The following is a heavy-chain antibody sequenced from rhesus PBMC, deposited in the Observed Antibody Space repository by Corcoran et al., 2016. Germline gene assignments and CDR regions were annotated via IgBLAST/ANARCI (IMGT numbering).Heavy chain of an antibody. Sequence: EVQLAESGGGLVQPGGSLRLSCAASGFTVSSYWMSGVRQVPGKGLAWLSEIFGSTIYSGDAVKGRFTVSRVNAKNSLYLQMNSLRAEDTAVYYCTRRYSSWSGAEYFEFWGQGALVTVSS. CDR1: GFTVSSYW. J-gene: IGHJ1*01. V-gene: IGHV3-11*01. D-gene: IGHD6-13*01. CDR3: TRRYSSWSGAEYFEF. CDR2: IFGSTI.